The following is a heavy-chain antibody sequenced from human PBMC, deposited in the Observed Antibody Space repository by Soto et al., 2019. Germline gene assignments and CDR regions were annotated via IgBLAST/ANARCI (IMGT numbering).Heavy chain of an antibody. CDR1: GFSLRTSGVG. V-gene: IGHV2-5*02. CDR3: AHTGVTTVTFDY. J-gene: IGHJ4*02. CDR2: IYWDDDK. D-gene: IGHD4-17*01. Sequence: SGPTLVNPTQTLTLTCTFSGFSLRTSGVGVGWIRQPPGKALEWLALIYWDDDKRYRPSLKSRLTITKDTSKNQVVLTMTNMDPVDTATYYCAHTGVTTVTFDYWGQGSLVIVSS.